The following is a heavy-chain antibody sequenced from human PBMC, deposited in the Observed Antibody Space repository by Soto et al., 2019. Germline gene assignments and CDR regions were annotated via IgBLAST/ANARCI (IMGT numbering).Heavy chain of an antibody. Sequence: GGSLRLSCAASGFTFSSYAMSWVRQAPGKGLEWVSAISGTGGEIHYADSVKGRFTISRDNSKNTLFLQMNSLRAEDTAVYYCAKQIIMRVLQPMDVWGKGTTVTVSS. J-gene: IGHJ6*03. V-gene: IGHV3-23*01. D-gene: IGHD3-16*01. CDR2: ISGTGGEI. CDR1: GFTFSSYA. CDR3: AKQIIMRVLQPMDV.